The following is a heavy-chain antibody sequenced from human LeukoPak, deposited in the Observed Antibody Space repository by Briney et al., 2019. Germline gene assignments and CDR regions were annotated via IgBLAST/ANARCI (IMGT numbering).Heavy chain of an antibody. J-gene: IGHJ4*02. CDR2: VNGVSGKA. V-gene: IGHV1-18*01. D-gene: IGHD1-26*01. CDR1: GYPFRSYG. CDR3: ARAREGYDY. Sequence: GASVKVSCKPSGYPFRSYGIAWVRQAPGQGLEWMGWVNGVSGKAKYAQKFQDRVTMTTDSSTVYLEVKSLRSDDTAVYYCARAREGYDYWGLGTLVTVSS.